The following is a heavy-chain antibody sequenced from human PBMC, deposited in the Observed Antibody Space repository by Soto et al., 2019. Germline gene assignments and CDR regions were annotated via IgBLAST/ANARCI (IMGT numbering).Heavy chain of an antibody. Sequence: QVPLVQSGAEVKKPGASVEVSCKASGYTFTSYDINWVRQATGQGLEWMGWMNPNSGNTGYAQKFQGRVTMTRNTSISTAYMELSSLRSEDTAVYYCAREHSSSWRFDYWGQGTLVTVSS. CDR2: MNPNSGNT. CDR3: AREHSSSWRFDY. CDR1: GYTFTSYD. D-gene: IGHD6-13*01. J-gene: IGHJ4*02. V-gene: IGHV1-8*01.